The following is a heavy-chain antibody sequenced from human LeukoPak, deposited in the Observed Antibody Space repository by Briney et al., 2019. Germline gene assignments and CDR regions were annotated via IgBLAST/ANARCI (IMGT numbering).Heavy chain of an antibody. D-gene: IGHD6-13*01. J-gene: IGHJ4*02. CDR3: ARAGNSSWHFDY. CDR2: IYYSGST. Sequence: SETLSLTCTVSGGSISSHYWSWIRQPPGKGLEWIGYIYYSGSTNYNPSLKSRVTISVDTSKNQFSLKLSSVTAADTAVYYCARAGNSSWHFDYWGQGTLVTVSP. V-gene: IGHV4-59*11. CDR1: GGSISSHY.